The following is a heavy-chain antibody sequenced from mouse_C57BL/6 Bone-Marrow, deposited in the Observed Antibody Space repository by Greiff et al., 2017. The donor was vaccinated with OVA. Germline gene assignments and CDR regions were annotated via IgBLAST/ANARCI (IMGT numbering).Heavy chain of an antibody. J-gene: IGHJ1*03. CDR2: INPSNGGT. D-gene: IGHD1-1*01. Sequence: VQLQQPGTELVKPGASAKLSCKASGYTFTSYWMHWVKQRPGQGLEWIGNINPSNGGTNYNEKFKSKATLTVDKSSSTAYMQLSSLTSEDSAVYYCARSDYYGSSYWYFDVWGTGTTVTVSS. V-gene: IGHV1-53*01. CDR3: ARSDYYGSSYWYFDV. CDR1: GYTFTSYW.